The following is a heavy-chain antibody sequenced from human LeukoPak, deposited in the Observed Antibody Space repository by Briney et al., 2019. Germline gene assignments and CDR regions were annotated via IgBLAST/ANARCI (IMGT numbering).Heavy chain of an antibody. V-gene: IGHV3-23*01. CDR1: GFTFSTYS. CDR2: IRGGGENT. Sequence: GGSLRLSCAASGFTFSTYSMSWVRQAPGKGLEWVSAIRGGGENTYYADSVKGRFTISRDNSKDTLSLQMNSLRAEDTAVYYCAKISWDGRGTFYWGQGTLVTVSS. CDR3: AKISWDGRGTFY. J-gene: IGHJ4*02. D-gene: IGHD2-15*01.